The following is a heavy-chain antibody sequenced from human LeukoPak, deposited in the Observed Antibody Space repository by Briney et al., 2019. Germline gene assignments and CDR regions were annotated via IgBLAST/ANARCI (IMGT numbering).Heavy chain of an antibody. J-gene: IGHJ4*02. V-gene: IGHV1-46*01. D-gene: IGHD1-26*01. CDR1: GYTFTSYY. CDR3: ANRGRLHGGGNFDY. CDR2: INPNGGST. Sequence: ASVKVSCKASGYTFTSYYMHWVRQAPGQGLEWMGIINPNGGSTSYAQKFQGRVTMTRDTSTSTVYMELSSLRSEDTAVYYCANRGRLHGGGNFDYWGQGTLVTVSP.